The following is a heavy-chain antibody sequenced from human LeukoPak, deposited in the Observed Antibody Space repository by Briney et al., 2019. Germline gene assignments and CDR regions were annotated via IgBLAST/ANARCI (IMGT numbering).Heavy chain of an antibody. CDR3: AKNAAGIVLMIYAPLDS. D-gene: IGHD2-8*01. CDR1: GFTFGMYA. Sequence: GGSLRLSCEASGFTFGMYAMSWVRQAPGKGLEWVSTLSGSGGSTYYADSVKGRFTISGDESKNTLSLQMNSLRPEDTAVYYCAKNAAGIVLMIYAPLDSWGQGTLVTVSS. J-gene: IGHJ4*02. V-gene: IGHV3-23*01. CDR2: LSGSGGST.